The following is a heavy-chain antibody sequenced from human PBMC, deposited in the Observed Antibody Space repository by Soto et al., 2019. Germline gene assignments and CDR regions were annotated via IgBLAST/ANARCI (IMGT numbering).Heavy chain of an antibody. CDR3: ASPPDVWMEAGSKRLLGLEDGMDV. CDR1: GFTFSSYS. CDR2: ISSSSSYI. J-gene: IGHJ6*02. D-gene: IGHD7-27*01. V-gene: IGHV3-21*01. Sequence: GGSLRLSCAASGFTFSSYSMNWVRQAPGKGLEWVSSISSSSSYIYYADSVKGRFTISRDNAKNSLYLEMNSLGAEDTAVYYCASPPDVWMEAGSKRLLGLEDGMDVWGQGTTVTVSS.